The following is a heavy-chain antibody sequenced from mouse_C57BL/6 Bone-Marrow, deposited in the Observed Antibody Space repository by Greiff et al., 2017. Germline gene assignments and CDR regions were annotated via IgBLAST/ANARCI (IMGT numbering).Heavy chain of an antibody. V-gene: IGHV2-5*01. CDR2: IWRGGST. J-gene: IGHJ4*01. Sequence: VQLVESGPGLVQPSQSLSITCTVSGFSLTSYGVNWVRQSPGKGLEWLGVIWRGGSTDYNAAFMSRLSITKDNSNGQLFFKMHRLPADYTAISYCAKSGGGLYAMDYWGQGTSVTVSS. CDR1: GFSLTSYG. CDR3: AKSGGGLYAMDY. D-gene: IGHD3-1*01.